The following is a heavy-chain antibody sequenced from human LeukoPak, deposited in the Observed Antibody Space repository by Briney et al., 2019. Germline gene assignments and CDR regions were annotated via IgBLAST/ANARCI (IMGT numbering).Heavy chain of an antibody. Sequence: GGSLRLSCAASGFAFSDYYMSWIRQAPEKGLEWVSYISSSGSTIYYADSVKGRFTISRDNAKNSLYLQMNSLRAEDTAVYYCARSIAARPTFDYWGQGTLVTVSS. CDR2: ISSSGSTI. D-gene: IGHD6-6*01. J-gene: IGHJ4*02. CDR1: GFAFSDYY. CDR3: ARSIAARPTFDY. V-gene: IGHV3-11*04.